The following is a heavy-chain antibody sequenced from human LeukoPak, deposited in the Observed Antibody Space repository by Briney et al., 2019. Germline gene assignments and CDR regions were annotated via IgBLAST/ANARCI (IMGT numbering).Heavy chain of an antibody. D-gene: IGHD3-10*01. V-gene: IGHV4-39*07. CDR2: IYYSGST. Sequence: SETLSLTCTVSGGSISSSSYYWGWIRQPPGKGLEWIGSIYYSGSTYYNPSLKSRVTISVDTSKNQFSLKLSSVTAADTAVYYCARVGGATPDIPMVRGVIISSGAFDIWGQGTMVTVSS. CDR3: ARVGGATPDIPMVRGVIISSGAFDI. CDR1: GGSISSSSYY. J-gene: IGHJ3*02.